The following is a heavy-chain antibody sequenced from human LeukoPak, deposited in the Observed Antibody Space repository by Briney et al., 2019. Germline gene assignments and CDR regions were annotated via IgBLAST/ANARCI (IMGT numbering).Heavy chain of an antibody. J-gene: IGHJ3*02. V-gene: IGHV4-39*07. D-gene: IGHD3-22*01. CDR2: VFNSGGT. CDR1: GDSISSTNYY. Sequence: ASETLSLTCTVSGDSISSTNYYWAWIRQPPGKGLEWIGTVFNSGGTYYNPSLRSRVTISINTSNNQFFLNLTSVTAADTAVYSCAKDRRPTYYSDSSGYYFRDAFDIWGQGTMVTVSS. CDR3: AKDRRPTYYSDSSGYYFRDAFDI.